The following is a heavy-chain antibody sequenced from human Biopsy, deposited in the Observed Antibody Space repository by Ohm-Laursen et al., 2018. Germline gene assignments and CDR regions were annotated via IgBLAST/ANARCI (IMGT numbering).Heavy chain of an antibody. V-gene: IGHV3-9*01. D-gene: IGHD3-22*01. Sequence: SLRLSCSASGFTVSGNYLNWVRQAPGKGLEWVAGISWSSDSITYAKSVTGRFTISRDNGENSLYLQMNSLRPEDTALYYCTKNTQWEGSGYLDAFHIWGHGAMVTVSS. CDR3: TKNTQWEGSGYLDAFHI. CDR2: ISWSSDSI. J-gene: IGHJ3*02. CDR1: GFTVSGNY.